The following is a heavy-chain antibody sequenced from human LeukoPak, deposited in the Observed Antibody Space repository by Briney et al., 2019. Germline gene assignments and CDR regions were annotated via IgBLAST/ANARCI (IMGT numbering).Heavy chain of an antibody. CDR2: ITGSGGST. CDR1: GFTFSNYG. J-gene: IGHJ4*02. V-gene: IGHV3-23*01. Sequence: GGSLRLSCAASGFTFSNYGMSWVRQAPGKGLEWVSAITGSGGSTYYADSVKGRFTISRDNAKNSLYLQMNSLRAEDTAVYYCARESPGSDWGQGTLVTVSS. D-gene: IGHD3-10*01. CDR3: ARESPGSD.